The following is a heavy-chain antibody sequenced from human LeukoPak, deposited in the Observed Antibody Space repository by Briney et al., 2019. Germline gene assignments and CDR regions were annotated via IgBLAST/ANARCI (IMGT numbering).Heavy chain of an antibody. J-gene: IGHJ6*02. Sequence: GASVKVSCKASGYTFTNYAMNWVRQAPGQGLEWMGWINTTTGSPTYAQAFTGRFVFSLDTSGNTAYLQISSLETDDTAVYYCASPKARSTNASRDYYYGLDVWGQGTTVTVSS. D-gene: IGHD5-24*01. V-gene: IGHV7-4-1*02. CDR2: INTTTGSP. CDR3: ASPKARSTNASRDYYYGLDV. CDR1: GYTFTNYA.